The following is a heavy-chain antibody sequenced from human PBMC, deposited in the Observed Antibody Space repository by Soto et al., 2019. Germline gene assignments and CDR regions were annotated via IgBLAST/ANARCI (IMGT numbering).Heavy chain of an antibody. CDR1: GFTFSSYA. CDR3: ARGARYSGCDLPPDPLDY. D-gene: IGHD5-12*01. Sequence: GGSLRLSCAASGFTFSSYAMHWVRQAPGKGLEWVAVISYDGSNKYYADSVKGRFTISRDNSKNTLYLQMNSLRAEDTAVYYCARGARYSGCDLPPDPLDYWGQGTLVTVSS. CDR2: ISYDGSNK. J-gene: IGHJ4*02. V-gene: IGHV3-30*04.